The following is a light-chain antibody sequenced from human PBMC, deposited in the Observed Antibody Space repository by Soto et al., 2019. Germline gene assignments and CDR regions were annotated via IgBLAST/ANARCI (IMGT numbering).Light chain of an antibody. Sequence: DIQMTQSPSTLSASVGDRVTITCRASQRIANWVAWYQQKPGKAPSLLMYKASTLQTGVPSRFSGSGAGTEFTLTINGLQSDDFATYYCQPNSTYRTFGQGTKVEV. CDR1: QRIANW. CDR3: QPNSTYRT. J-gene: IGKJ1*01. V-gene: IGKV1-5*03. CDR2: KAS.